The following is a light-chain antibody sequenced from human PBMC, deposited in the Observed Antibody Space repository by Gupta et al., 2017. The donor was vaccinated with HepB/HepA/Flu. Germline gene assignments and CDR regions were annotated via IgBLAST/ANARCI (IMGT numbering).Light chain of an antibody. J-gene: IGLJ1*01. Sequence: QSALTQPASVSGSPGQSITISCTGTSSDVGGYNYVSRYQPHPGKTPKLMVYDVNKRAAGVSNCFSGSKSGNTASLTISGRPEEDEADYYCSSFTSSNTLVVGTGTKVTVL. CDR1: SSDVGGYNY. CDR2: DVN. CDR3: SSFTSSNTLV. V-gene: IGLV2-14*01.